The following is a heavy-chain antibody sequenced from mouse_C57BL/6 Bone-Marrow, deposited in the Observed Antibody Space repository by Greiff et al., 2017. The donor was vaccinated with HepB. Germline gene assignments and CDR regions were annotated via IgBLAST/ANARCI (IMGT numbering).Heavy chain of an antibody. CDR2: ISSGGSYT. CDR1: GFTFSSYG. D-gene: IGHD2-13*01. J-gene: IGHJ2*01. CDR3: ARSDGGSHFDY. V-gene: IGHV5-6*01. Sequence: EVQLVESGGDLVKPGGSLKLSCAASGFTFSSYGMSWVRQTPDKRLEWVATISSGGSYTYYPDSVKGRCTISRDNAKNTLYLHMSSLMSEDTAMYYWARSDGGSHFDYWGQGTTLTVSS.